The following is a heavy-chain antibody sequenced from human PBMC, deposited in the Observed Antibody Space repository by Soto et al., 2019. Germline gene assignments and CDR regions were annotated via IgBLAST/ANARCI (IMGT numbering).Heavy chain of an antibody. J-gene: IGHJ6*02. D-gene: IGHD3-22*01. CDR2: IIPIFGTA. CDR1: GGTFSSYA. CDR3: ARGPNYDSSGYYYAWYYYGMDV. Sequence: QVQLVQSGAEVKKPGYSVKVSCKASGGTFSSYAISWVRQAPGQGLEWMGGIIPIFGTANYAQKLQGRVTIPADESTSTAYMELSSVRSEDTAVYYCARGPNYDSSGYYYAWYYYGMDVWGQGTTVTVSS. V-gene: IGHV1-69*01.